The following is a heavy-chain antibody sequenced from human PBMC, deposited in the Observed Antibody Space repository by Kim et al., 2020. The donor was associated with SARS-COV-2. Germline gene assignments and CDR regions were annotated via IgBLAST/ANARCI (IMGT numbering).Heavy chain of an antibody. J-gene: IGHJ4*02. CDR3: ARDPPLAAAGHFDY. Sequence: GGSLRLSCAASGFTFSSYSMNWVRQAPGKGLEWVSSISSSSSYIYYADSVKGRFTISRDNAKNSLYLQMNSLRAEDTAVYYCARDPPLAAAGHFDYWGQGTLVTVSS. CDR1: GFTFSSYS. CDR2: ISSSSSYI. D-gene: IGHD6-13*01. V-gene: IGHV3-21*01.